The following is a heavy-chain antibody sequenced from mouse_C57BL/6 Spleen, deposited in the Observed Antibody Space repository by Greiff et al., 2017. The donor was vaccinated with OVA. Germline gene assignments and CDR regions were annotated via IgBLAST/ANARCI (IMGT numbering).Heavy chain of an antibody. CDR3: TRGELGKAWFAY. Sequence: VQLQQSGAELVRPGASVTLSCKASGYTFTDYEMHWVKQTPVHGLEWIGAIDPETGGTAYNQKFKGKAILTADKDASTAYMELRSLTSEDSAVYYCTRGELGKAWFAYWGQGTLVTVSA. V-gene: IGHV1-15*01. CDR1: GYTFTDYE. CDR2: IDPETGGT. J-gene: IGHJ3*01.